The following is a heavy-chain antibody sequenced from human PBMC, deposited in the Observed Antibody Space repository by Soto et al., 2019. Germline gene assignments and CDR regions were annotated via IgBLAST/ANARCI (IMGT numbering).Heavy chain of an antibody. J-gene: IGHJ3*01. CDR1: GFTFSSFF. CDR3: ARDPNGDYLGAFDF. V-gene: IGHV3-23*01. CDR2: IGANGGGT. D-gene: IGHD4-17*01. Sequence: EVQLLEPGGGLVQPGGSLRLSCAASGFTFSSFFMSWVRQAPGKGLDWVSGIGANGGGTYYADSVKGRFIISRDNSKNTLYRQMNSVRAEDTAVYYCARDPNGDYLGAFDFWGQKTMVTVSS.